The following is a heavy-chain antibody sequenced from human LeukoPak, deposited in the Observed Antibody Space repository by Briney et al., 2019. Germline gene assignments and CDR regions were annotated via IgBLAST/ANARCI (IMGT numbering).Heavy chain of an antibody. V-gene: IGHV3-30-3*01. Sequence: GGSLRLSCAASGFSFSDYAMHWVRQAPGKGLEWVAVISYDGGNKYYADSVKGRFTISRDNSKNTLYLQMNSLRAEDTAVYYCARDSNYGSGSFHYWGQGTLVTVSS. J-gene: IGHJ4*02. CDR3: ARDSNYGSGSFHY. CDR1: GFSFSDYA. CDR2: ISYDGGNK. D-gene: IGHD3-10*01.